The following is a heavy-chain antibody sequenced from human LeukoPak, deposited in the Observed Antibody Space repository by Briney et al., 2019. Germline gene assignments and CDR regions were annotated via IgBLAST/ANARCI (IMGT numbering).Heavy chain of an antibody. J-gene: IGHJ5*02. V-gene: IGHV1-69*04. CDR2: IIPILGIA. CDR3: ARAMSGIQLWSS. Sequence: SVKVSCKASGGTFSRYAISGVRQAPGQGLEWTGTIIPILGIANYAQKFQGRVTITADKSTSTAYMELSSLRSEDTAVYYCARAMSGIQLWSSWGQGTLVTVSS. CDR1: GGTFSRYA. D-gene: IGHD5-18*01.